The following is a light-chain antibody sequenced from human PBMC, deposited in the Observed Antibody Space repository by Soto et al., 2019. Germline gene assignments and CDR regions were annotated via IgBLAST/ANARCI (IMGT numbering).Light chain of an antibody. CDR2: DVS. J-gene: IGLJ3*02. V-gene: IGLV2-11*01. CDR3: CSFAGSSTWV. CDR1: SSDVGGYNY. Sequence: QSALTQPRSVSGSPGQSVTISCTGTSSDVGGYNYVSWYQQHPGKAPQLMIYDVSKRPSGVPDRFSGSKSGNTASLTISGLQADDESDYYCCSFAGSSTWVFGGGTKLTV.